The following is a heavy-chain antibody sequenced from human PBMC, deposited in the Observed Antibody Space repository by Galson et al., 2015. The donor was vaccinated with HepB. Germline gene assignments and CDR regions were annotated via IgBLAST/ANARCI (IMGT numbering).Heavy chain of an antibody. CDR3: ARDRARATVTHGLDY. CDR2: ISSSSSYT. J-gene: IGHJ4*02. D-gene: IGHD4-17*01. Sequence: SLRLSCAASGFTFSDYYMSWIRQAPGKGLEWVSYISSSSSYTNYADSVKGRFTISRDNAKNSLYLQMNSLRAEDTAVYYCARDRARATVTHGLDYWGQGTLVTVSS. CDR1: GFTFSDYY. V-gene: IGHV3-11*06.